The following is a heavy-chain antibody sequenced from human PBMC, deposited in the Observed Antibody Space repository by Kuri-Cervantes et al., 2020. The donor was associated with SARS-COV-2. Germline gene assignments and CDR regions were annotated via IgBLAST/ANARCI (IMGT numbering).Heavy chain of an antibody. V-gene: IGHV1-18*01. CDR3: ARPRGTVVVPAAMGGAFDI. CDR1: CYSFTSYG. J-gene: IGHJ3*02. D-gene: IGHD2-2*01. Sequence: ASVKVSCKASCYSFTSYGISWVRQAPGQGLEWMGWISAYNGNTNYAQKLQGRVTMTTDTSTSTAYMELRSLRSDDTAVYYCARPRGTVVVPAAMGGAFDIWGQGTMVTVSS. CDR2: ISAYNGNT.